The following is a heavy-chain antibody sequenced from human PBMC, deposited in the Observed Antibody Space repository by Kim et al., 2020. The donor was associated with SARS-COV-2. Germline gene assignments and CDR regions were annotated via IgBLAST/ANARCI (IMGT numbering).Heavy chain of an antibody. D-gene: IGHD3-22*01. CDR1: GFTFSRYW. V-gene: IGHV3-74*01. J-gene: IGHJ4*01. CDR3: ARRAVDSSGTYYFDY. Sequence: GGSLGLSCAASGFTFSRYWMHWVRQPPGKGLVWVSRIYSDGSGTSYADSVKGRFTISRDNAKNTLYLQMNSLRAEDTALYYCARRAVDSSGTYYFDYWG. CDR2: IYSDGSGT.